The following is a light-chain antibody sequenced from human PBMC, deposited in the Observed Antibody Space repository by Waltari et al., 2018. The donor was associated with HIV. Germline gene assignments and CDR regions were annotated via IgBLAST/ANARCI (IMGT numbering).Light chain of an antibody. CDR3: QVWDDIIGPYVV. CDR1: NIEDKT. V-gene: IGLV3-21*04. CDR2: YNA. Sequence: YVLTQPPSVSVAPGEAARLSCGGNNIEDKTVHWYQQKPGQAPVLVIYYNADRPSGIPERFSGSNSQNTATLTISRVEAGDEADYYCQVWDDIIGPYVVFGGGTKLTVL. J-gene: IGLJ3*02.